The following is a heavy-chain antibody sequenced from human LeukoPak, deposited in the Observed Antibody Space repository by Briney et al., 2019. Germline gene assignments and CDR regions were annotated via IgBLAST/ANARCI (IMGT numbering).Heavy chain of an antibody. CDR3: VRVGSSWYFDS. V-gene: IGHV1-46*01. CDR2: INPGGGST. D-gene: IGHD6-19*01. J-gene: IGHJ4*02. Sequence: GASVKVSCKASGYTFTNYYIHWVRQAPGQGLEWMGIINPGGGSTTYAQKFQGRVTMTRDTSTSTGYMDLRSLRSDDTAVYYCVRVGSSWYFDSWGQGPLVTVSS. CDR1: GYTFTNYY.